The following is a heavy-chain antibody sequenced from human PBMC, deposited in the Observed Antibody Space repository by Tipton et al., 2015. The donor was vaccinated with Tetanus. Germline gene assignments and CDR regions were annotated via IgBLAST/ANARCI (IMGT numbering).Heavy chain of an antibody. CDR2: IYYRGDT. CDR1: GDSISSSRFY. J-gene: IGHJ5*02. V-gene: IGHV4-39*01. Sequence: LSLTYTVTGDSISSSRFYWGWVRLAPGKGPEWIGSIYYRGDTYHSPSLKSRVTMSVDTSKNQFSVTLSSVTAADTAVYYCARQLWGYWFDPWGQGTRVTVSS. D-gene: IGHD7-27*01. CDR3: ARQLWGYWFDP.